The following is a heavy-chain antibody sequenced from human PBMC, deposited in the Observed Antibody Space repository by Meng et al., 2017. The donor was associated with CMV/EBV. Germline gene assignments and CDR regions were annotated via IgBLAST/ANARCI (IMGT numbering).Heavy chain of an antibody. CDR3: ARDRTDRLRFLEWLPNHDAFDI. D-gene: IGHD3-3*01. J-gene: IGHJ3*02. Sequence: ASVNVSCKASGYTFTSYGISWVRQAPGQGLEWMGWISAYNGNTNFAQKLQGRVTLTTDTSTSTAYMELRSLRSHDAAVYYCARDRTDRLRFLEWLPNHDAFDIWGQGTMVTVSS. V-gene: IGHV1-18*01. CDR2: ISAYNGNT. CDR1: GYTFTSYG.